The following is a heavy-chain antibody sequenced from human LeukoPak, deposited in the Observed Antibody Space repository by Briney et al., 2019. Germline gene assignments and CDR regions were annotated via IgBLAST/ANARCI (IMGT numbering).Heavy chain of an antibody. CDR3: ARDSGIVAAGAGFDY. CDR1: GGSISSGSYY. Sequence: SQTLSLTCTVSGGSISSGSYYWSWIRQPAGKGLEWIGRIYTSGSTNYNPSLKSRVTISVDTSKNQFSLKLSSVTAADTAVYYCARDSGIVAAGAGFDYWGQGTLVTVSS. V-gene: IGHV4-61*02. J-gene: IGHJ4*02. CDR2: IYTSGST. D-gene: IGHD6-13*01.